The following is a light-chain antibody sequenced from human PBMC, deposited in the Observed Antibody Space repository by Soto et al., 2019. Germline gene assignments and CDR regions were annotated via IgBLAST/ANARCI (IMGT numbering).Light chain of an antibody. CDR1: QSVSSN. V-gene: IGKV3-15*01. CDR3: QHYDNWARP. CDR2: GAS. J-gene: IGKJ1*01. Sequence: EIVMTQSPATLSVSPGERATLSCKASQSVSSNLAWYQQKPGQAPRLLIYGASTRAIGIPARFSGSRSGTEFTLTISSLQSEDFAVYYCQHYDNWARPFGQGTKVEIK.